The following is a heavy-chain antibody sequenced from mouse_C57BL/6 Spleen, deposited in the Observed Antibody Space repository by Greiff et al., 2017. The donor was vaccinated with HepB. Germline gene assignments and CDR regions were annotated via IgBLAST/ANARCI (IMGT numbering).Heavy chain of an antibody. V-gene: IGHV1-64*01. CDR2: IHPNSGST. Sequence: QVQLQQPGAELVKPGASVKLSCKASGYTFTSYWMHWVNQRPGQGLEWIGMIHPNSGSTNYNEKFKSKATLTVDKSSSTAYMQLSSLTSEDSAVYYCARNYGSSPFAYWGQGTLVTVSA. CDR1: GYTFTSYW. CDR3: ARNYGSSPFAY. J-gene: IGHJ3*01. D-gene: IGHD1-1*01.